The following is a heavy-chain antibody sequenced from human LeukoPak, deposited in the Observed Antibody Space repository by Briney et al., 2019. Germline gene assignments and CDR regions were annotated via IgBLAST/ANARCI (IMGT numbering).Heavy chain of an antibody. D-gene: IGHD3-22*01. CDR2: ISSSSSTI. J-gene: IGHJ5*02. Sequence: GGSLRLSCAASGSTFSSYSMNWVRQAPGKGLEWVSYISSSSSTIYYADSVKGRFTISRDNAKNSLYLQMNSLRDEDTAVYYCARDGVGYYDSSGYPNWFDPWGQGTLVTVSS. CDR3: ARDGVGYYDSSGYPNWFDP. V-gene: IGHV3-48*02. CDR1: GSTFSSYS.